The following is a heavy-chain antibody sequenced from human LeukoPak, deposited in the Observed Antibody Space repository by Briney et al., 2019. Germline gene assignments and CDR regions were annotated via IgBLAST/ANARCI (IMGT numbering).Heavy chain of an antibody. Sequence: GASVKVSCKASGYTFTGYYMHWVRHAPGQGLEWMGRINPNSGGTNYAQKFQGRVTMTRDTSISTAYMELSRLRSDDTAVYYCAREGGSVCSGGSCYWFDPWGQGTLVTVSS. CDR3: AREGGSVCSGGSCYWFDP. CDR1: GYTFTGYY. J-gene: IGHJ5*02. CDR2: INPNSGGT. V-gene: IGHV1-2*06. D-gene: IGHD2-15*01.